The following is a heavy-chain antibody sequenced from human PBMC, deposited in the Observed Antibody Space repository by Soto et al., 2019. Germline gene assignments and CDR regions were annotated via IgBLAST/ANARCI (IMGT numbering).Heavy chain of an antibody. V-gene: IGHV6-1*01. CDR2: TYYRSKWYN. CDR3: ASLVGGTVDY. Sequence: QVQLQQSGPGLVKPSQTLSLTCVISGDSISSNSAAWNWIRQSPSRDLEWLGRTYYRSKWYNDYAVSVKSRISINPFTSRNQFSLQLNSVTPEDTAVYYCASLVGGTVDYWGQGTLVTVSS. CDR1: GDSISSNSAA. D-gene: IGHD1-26*01. J-gene: IGHJ4*02.